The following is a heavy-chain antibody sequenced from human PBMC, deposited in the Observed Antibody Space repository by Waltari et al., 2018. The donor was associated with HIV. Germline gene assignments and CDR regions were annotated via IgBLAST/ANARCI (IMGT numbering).Heavy chain of an antibody. CDR2: MNPDSGNT. D-gene: IGHD6-13*01. CDR1: GYTFTSYD. Sequence: QVQLVQSGAEGKKPGASVKVSCKAFGYTFTSYDINWVRQATGQGLEWMGWMNPDSGNTGYAKEFQGRVTMTRKTSITTAYMELSGLRSEDTAVYYCARRASSWYENRENYFYGMDVWGQGTTVTVSS. J-gene: IGHJ6*02. CDR3: ARRASSWYENRENYFYGMDV. V-gene: IGHV1-8*01.